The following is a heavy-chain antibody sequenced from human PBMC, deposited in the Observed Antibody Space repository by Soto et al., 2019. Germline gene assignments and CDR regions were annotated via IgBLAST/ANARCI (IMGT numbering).Heavy chain of an antibody. CDR3: ASPYSSSPTNWFDP. J-gene: IGHJ5*02. V-gene: IGHV3-21*01. Sequence: GGSLRLSCAASGFTFSSYSMNWVRQAPGKGLEWVSSISSSSSYIYYADSVKGRFTISRDNAKNSLYLQMNSLRAEDTAVYYCASPYSSSPTNWFDPWGQGTLVTVSS. CDR1: GFTFSSYS. CDR2: ISSSSSYI. D-gene: IGHD6-6*01.